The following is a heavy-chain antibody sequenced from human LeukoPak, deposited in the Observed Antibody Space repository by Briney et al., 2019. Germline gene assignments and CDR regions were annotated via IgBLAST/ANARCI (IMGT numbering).Heavy chain of an antibody. CDR3: ARDPGSFDY. D-gene: IGHD1-1*01. Sequence: SETLSLTCTVSGYSISSGYYWGWIRQPPGKGLEWIGSIYHSGRTYYNPSLKSRVTISVDTSKNQFSLKLSSVTAADTAVYYCARDPGSFDYWGQGTLVTVSS. CDR1: GYSISSGYY. V-gene: IGHV4-38-2*02. CDR2: IYHSGRT. J-gene: IGHJ4*02.